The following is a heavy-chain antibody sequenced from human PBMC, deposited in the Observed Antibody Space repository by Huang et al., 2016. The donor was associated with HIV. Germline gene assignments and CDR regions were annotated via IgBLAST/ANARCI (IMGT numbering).Heavy chain of an antibody. V-gene: IGHV1-3*04. CDR1: GYTFTQYP. CDR3: ATTAFDY. CDR2: INTGNGTT. Sequence: QVHLVQSGAEVRRPGASVKISCKTFGYTFTQYPMHWVRQAPGQGLEWVGWINTGNGTTRYSPKWQGRLTISRDTSASAGFMELTDLTYKDTGVYYCATTAFDYWGQGTLVTVSP. J-gene: IGHJ4*02.